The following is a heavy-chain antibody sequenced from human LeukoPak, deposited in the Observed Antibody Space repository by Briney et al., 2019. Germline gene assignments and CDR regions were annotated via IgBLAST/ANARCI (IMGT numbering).Heavy chain of an antibody. V-gene: IGHV3-23*01. CDR3: AKDTTMGAAAGLFDY. CDR2: ISGSGGST. CDR1: GFTFSSYA. Sequence: GGSLRLSCAASGFTFSSYAMSWVRQAPGKGLEWVSAISGSGGSTYYADSVKGRFTISRGNSKNTLYLQMNSLRAEDTAVYYCAKDTTMGAAAGLFDYWGQGTLVTVSS. D-gene: IGHD6-13*01. J-gene: IGHJ4*02.